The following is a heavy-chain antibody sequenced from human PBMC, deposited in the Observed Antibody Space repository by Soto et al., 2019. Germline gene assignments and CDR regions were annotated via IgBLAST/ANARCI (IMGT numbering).Heavy chain of an antibody. D-gene: IGHD4-17*01. CDR2: ISYDGINK. CDR3: AKDSMTTVTTFDY. V-gene: IGHV3-30-3*01. CDR1: GFIFSDYA. J-gene: IGHJ4*02. Sequence: GGSLRLSCAASGFIFSDYALHWVRQAPGKGLEWVALISYDGINKYYADSVKGRFTISRDNSKNTLYLQMNSLRAEDTAVYYCAKDSMTTVTTFDYWGQGTLVTVSS.